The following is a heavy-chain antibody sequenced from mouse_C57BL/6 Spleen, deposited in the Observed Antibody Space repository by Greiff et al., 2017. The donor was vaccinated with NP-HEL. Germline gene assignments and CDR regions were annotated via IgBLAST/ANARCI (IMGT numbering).Heavy chain of an antibody. CDR1: GYTFTDYN. CDR3: ARSPMDY. V-gene: IGHV1-18*01. CDR2: INPNNGGT. Sequence: EVKLEESGPELVKPGASVKIPCKASGYTFTDYNMDWVKQSPGKSLEWIGDINPNNGGTIYNQKFKGKATLTVDKSSSTAYMELRSLTSEDTAVYYCARSPMDYWGQGTSVTVSS. J-gene: IGHJ4*01.